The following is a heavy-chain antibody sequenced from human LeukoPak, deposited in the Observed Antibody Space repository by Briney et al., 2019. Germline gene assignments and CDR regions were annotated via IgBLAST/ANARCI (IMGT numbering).Heavy chain of an antibody. CDR3: ARESVVIHAFDI. J-gene: IGHJ3*02. Sequence: ALVKVSCKASGGTFSSYAISWVRQAPGQGLEWMGGIIPIFGTANYAQKFQGRVTITADESTSTAYMELSSLRSEDTAVYYCARESVVIHAFDIWGQGTMVTVSS. CDR2: IIPIFGTA. V-gene: IGHV1-69*13. D-gene: IGHD3-22*01. CDR1: GGTFSSYA.